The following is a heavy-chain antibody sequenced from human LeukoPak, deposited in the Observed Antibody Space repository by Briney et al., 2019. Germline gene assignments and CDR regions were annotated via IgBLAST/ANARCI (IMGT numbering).Heavy chain of an antibody. Sequence: PGGSLRLSCAASGFTFSTYWMTWVRQAPGKGLEWVANIHQDGNEKYYVDSVKGRFTISRDNAKNSLYLQMNSLRVEDTAVYYCAKDPTLIVDGVMDVWGKGTTVTVSS. D-gene: IGHD2-15*01. J-gene: IGHJ6*03. CDR3: AKDPTLIVDGVMDV. CDR1: GFTFSTYW. CDR2: IHQDGNEK. V-gene: IGHV3-7*01.